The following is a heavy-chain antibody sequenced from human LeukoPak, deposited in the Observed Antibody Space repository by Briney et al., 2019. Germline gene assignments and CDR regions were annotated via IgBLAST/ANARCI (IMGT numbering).Heavy chain of an antibody. D-gene: IGHD2-15*01. CDR3: VKISQVAATEDDY. V-gene: IGHV3-30*18. CDR1: GFTFSSYG. J-gene: IGHJ4*02. Sequence: PGGSLRLSCAASGFTFSSYGMHWVRQAPGKGLEWVAVISYDGSNKYYADSVKGRFTISRDNSKNTLYLQMNSLRAEDTAVYYCVKISQVAATEDDYWGQGTLVTVSS. CDR2: ISYDGSNK.